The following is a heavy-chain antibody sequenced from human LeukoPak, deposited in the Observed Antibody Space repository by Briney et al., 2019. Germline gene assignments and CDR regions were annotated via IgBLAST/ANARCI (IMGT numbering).Heavy chain of an antibody. CDR2: ISYDGSNK. CDR1: GFTFSSYG. Sequence: GGSLRLSCAASGFTFSSYGMHWVRQAPGKGLEWVAVISYDGSNKYYADSVKGRFTISRDNSKNTLYLQMNSLRPEDTAVYYCEAEAHTSGSDFDYWGQETLVTVSS. D-gene: IGHD6-19*01. CDR3: EAEAHTSGSDFDY. J-gene: IGHJ4*02. V-gene: IGHV3-30*03.